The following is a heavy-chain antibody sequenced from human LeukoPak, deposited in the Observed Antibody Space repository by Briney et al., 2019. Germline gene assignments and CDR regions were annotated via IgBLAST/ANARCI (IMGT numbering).Heavy chain of an antibody. J-gene: IGHJ4*02. Sequence: GESLKISCWGSGYSFTSYWIGWVRQMPGKGLEWMGTIYPGDSDTRYSPSFQGQVTISADKSINTAYLQWSSLKASDTAMYYCARRNYDILTGYYNDYFDYWGQGTLVTVSS. CDR1: GYSFTSYW. D-gene: IGHD3-9*01. CDR2: IYPGDSDT. V-gene: IGHV5-51*01. CDR3: ARRNYDILTGYYNDYFDY.